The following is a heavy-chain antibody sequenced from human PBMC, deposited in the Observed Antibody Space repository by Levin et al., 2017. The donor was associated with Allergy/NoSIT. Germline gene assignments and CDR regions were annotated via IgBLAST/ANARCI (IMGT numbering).Heavy chain of an antibody. D-gene: IGHD5-12*01. CDR3: ARHQYSGYEGY. V-gene: IGHV4-39*01. CDR2: IYYSGST. Sequence: SQTLSLTCTVSGGSISSSSYYWGWIRQPPGKGLEWIGSIYYSGSTYYNPSLKSRVTISVDTSKNQFSLKLSSVTAADTAVYYCARHQYSGYEGYWGQGTMVTVSS. J-gene: IGHJ3*01. CDR1: GGSISSSSYY.